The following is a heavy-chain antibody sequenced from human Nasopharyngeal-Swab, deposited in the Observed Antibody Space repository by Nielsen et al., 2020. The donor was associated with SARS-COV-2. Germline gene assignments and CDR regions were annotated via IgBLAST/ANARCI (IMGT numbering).Heavy chain of an antibody. CDR3: ARVYYDSSGYREN. J-gene: IGHJ4*02. Sequence: SETLSLTCTVSGGSISSVSYYWSWIRQPAGKGLEWIGRIYTSGSTNYNPSLTSRVTISVDTSKNQFSLKLSSVTAADTAVYYCARVYYDSSGYRENWGQGTLVTVSS. CDR2: IYTSGST. D-gene: IGHD3-22*01. V-gene: IGHV4-61*02. CDR1: GGSISSVSYY.